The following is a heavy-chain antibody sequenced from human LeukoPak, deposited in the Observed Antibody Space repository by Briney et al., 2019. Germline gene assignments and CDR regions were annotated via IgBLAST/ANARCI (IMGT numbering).Heavy chain of an antibody. Sequence: SETLSLTCAVYGGSFSGYYWSWIRQPPGKGLEWIGEINHSGSTNYNPSLKSRVTISVDTSKNQFSLKLSSVTAADTAVYYCARGQQLTEKRHFDYWGQGTLVTVSS. D-gene: IGHD6-13*01. J-gene: IGHJ4*02. CDR2: INHSGST. V-gene: IGHV4-34*01. CDR3: ARGQQLTEKRHFDY. CDR1: GGSFSGYY.